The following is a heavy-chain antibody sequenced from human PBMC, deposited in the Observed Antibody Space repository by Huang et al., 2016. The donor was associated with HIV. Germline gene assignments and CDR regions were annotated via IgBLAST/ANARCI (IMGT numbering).Heavy chain of an antibody. J-gene: IGHJ4*02. D-gene: IGHD1-26*01. CDR2: ISYDGSSK. V-gene: IGHV3-30*18. CDR3: AKDGRGSGTYYDYFEY. Sequence: QVQLVESGGGVVQPGRSLRLSCAAFGFTFNKFDMHWVLQAPCKGLELVSIISYDGSSKYHADSVKGRFTISRDNSKNTVYLQMNSLRVEDTAVYYCAKDGRGSGTYYDYFEYWGQGTLVTVSS. CDR1: GFTFNKFD.